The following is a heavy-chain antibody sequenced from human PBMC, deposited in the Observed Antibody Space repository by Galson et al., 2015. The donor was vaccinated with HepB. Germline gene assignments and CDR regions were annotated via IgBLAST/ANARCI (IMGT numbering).Heavy chain of an antibody. J-gene: IGHJ4*02. V-gene: IGHV2-26*01. D-gene: IGHD6-13*01. Sequence: PALVKPTQTLTLTCTVSGFSLSNARMGVSWIRQPPGKALEWLAHIFSNGEKSYSTSLKSRLTISKDTSKSQVVLTMTNMDPVDTATYYCARIFEVIGPVGIAKSIDYWGQGTLVTVSS. CDR1: GFSLSNARMG. CDR3: ARIFEVIGPVGIAKSIDY. CDR2: IFSNGEK.